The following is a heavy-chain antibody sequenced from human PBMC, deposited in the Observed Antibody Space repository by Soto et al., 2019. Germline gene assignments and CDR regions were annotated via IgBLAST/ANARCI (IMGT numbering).Heavy chain of an antibody. D-gene: IGHD6-6*01. CDR3: AKAPPYTSSSYAFDI. CDR2: ISGSVGTT. Sequence: GGSLRLSCAASGFTFSSYAMSWVRQAPGKGLEGVSAISGSVGTTYYADSVKGRFTISRENSKNTLYLKRNSRRAEDTALYYCAKAPPYTSSSYAFDIWGQGTMVTVSS. V-gene: IGHV3-23*01. J-gene: IGHJ3*02. CDR1: GFTFSSYA.